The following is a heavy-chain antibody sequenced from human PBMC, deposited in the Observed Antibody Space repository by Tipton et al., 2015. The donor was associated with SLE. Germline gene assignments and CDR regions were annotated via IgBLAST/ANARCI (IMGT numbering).Heavy chain of an antibody. V-gene: IGHV4-34*01. D-gene: IGHD3-10*01. J-gene: IGHJ4*02. CDR1: GGSFSGYY. CDR2: INHSGST. Sequence: LRLSCAVYGGSFSGYYWSWIRQPPGKGLEWTGEINHSGSTNYNPSLKSRVTISVDTSKNQFSLKLSSVTAADTAVYYCASLRTEYYYGSRADYWGQGTLVTVSS. CDR3: ASLRTEYYYGSRADY.